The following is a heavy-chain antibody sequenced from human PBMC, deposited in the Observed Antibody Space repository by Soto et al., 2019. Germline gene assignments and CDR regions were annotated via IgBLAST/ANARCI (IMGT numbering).Heavy chain of an antibody. J-gene: IGHJ4*02. Sequence: QVQLQESGPGLVQPSQTLSLTCTVSGDSISSGGYYWSWIRQHPGKGLEWIGYIYYSGSTYYNPALKSRVTISLDTSKNQFSLKLSSVTAAYTAVYYCARDRNWGPDYWGQGTLVTVSS. V-gene: IGHV4-31*03. CDR2: IYYSGST. CDR1: GDSISSGGYY. CDR3: ARDRNWGPDY. D-gene: IGHD3-16*01.